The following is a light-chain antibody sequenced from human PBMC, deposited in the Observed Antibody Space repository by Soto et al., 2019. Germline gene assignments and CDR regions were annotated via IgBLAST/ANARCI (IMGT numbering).Light chain of an antibody. Sequence: EIVLTQSPDTLSLSPGERVTLSCRASQRMTNNFLAWFQQKPGLAPRLLIHGASTRASGVPDRFTGGRSGTDFVLTISRVEPEDFAVYYCQQYGRSPFTFGQGTKLQIK. CDR3: QQYGRSPFT. J-gene: IGKJ2*01. V-gene: IGKV3-20*01. CDR2: GAS. CDR1: QRMTNNF.